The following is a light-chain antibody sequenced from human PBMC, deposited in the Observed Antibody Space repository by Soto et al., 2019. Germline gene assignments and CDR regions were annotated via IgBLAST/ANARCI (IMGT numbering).Light chain of an antibody. Sequence: EIVLTQSPGTLSLSPGERATLSCRASQSVSSGYLAWYQQKPGQAPRLLMSGASSRATGIPDRFSGSGSETDFTLTISRLEPEDFALYYCQQYAGSPPMYTFGQGTNLEIK. V-gene: IGKV3-20*01. CDR3: QQYAGSPPMYT. CDR2: GAS. J-gene: IGKJ2*01. CDR1: QSVSSGY.